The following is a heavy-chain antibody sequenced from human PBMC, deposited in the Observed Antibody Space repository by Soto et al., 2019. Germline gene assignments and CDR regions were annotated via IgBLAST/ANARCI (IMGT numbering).Heavy chain of an antibody. D-gene: IGHD3-9*01. CDR1: GFTFSNYN. CDR3: ARITAYYSDFDF. CDR2: ISTSSSTT. Sequence: GGSLRLSCAASGFTFSNYNMNWVRQAPGKGLEWVSYISTSSSTTYYAGSVEGRFTISRDNAKNSLYLQINSLRDEDTAVYYCARITAYYSDFDFWAREPWSPSPQ. J-gene: IGHJ4*02. V-gene: IGHV3-48*02.